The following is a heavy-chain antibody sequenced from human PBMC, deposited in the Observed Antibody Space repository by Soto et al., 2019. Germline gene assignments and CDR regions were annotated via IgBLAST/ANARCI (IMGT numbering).Heavy chain of an antibody. CDR3: ARWIQLWLGRRGFDY. CDR2: INHSGST. J-gene: IGHJ4*02. CDR1: GGSFSGYY. V-gene: IGHV4-34*01. Sequence: QVQLQQWGAGLLKPSETLSLTCAVYGGSFSGYYWSWIRQPPGKGLEWIGEINHSGSTNYNPSLKSRVTISVDTSKNQFSLKLSSVTAADTAVYYCARWIQLWLGRRGFDYWGQGTLVTVSS. D-gene: IGHD5-18*01.